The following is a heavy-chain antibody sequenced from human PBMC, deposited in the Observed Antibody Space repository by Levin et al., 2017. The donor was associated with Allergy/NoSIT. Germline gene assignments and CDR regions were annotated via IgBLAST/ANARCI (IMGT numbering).Heavy chain of an antibody. D-gene: IGHD1/OR15-1a*01. J-gene: IGHJ5*02. CDR2: ISGSGGAT. Sequence: GGSLRLSCAASGFTFSSYAMSWVRQAPGKGLEWVSGISGSGGATHYGDSVKGRFTISRDNSKNTLYLQMNSLGAEDTAIYYCAKSSGGTTHPRRWFDPWGQGTLVTVSS. V-gene: IGHV3-23*01. CDR3: AKSSGGTTHPRRWFDP. CDR1: GFTFSSYA.